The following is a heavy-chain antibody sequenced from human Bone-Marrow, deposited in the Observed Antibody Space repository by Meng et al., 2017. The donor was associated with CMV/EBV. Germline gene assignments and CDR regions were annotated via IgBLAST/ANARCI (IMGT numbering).Heavy chain of an antibody. CDR2: INTNTGNP. Sequence: SCKASVYTFTSYAMNWVRQAPGQGLEWMGWINTNTGNPTYAQGFTGRFVFSLDTSVSTAYLQICSLKAEDTAVYYCARDLVAGPHYWGQGTLVTVSS. CDR1: VYTFTSYA. D-gene: IGHD6-19*01. V-gene: IGHV7-4-1*01. CDR3: ARDLVAGPHY. J-gene: IGHJ4*02.